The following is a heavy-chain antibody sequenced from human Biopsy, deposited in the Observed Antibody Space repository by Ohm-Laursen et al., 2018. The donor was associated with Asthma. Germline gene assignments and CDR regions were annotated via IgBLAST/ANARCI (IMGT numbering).Heavy chain of an antibody. V-gene: IGHV1-3*01. J-gene: IGHJ3*02. CDR2: INAGNGNT. CDR1: GYTFINYA. D-gene: IGHD3-9*01. CDR3: ARTYYDFLTGQVNDAFDM. Sequence: SSVKVSCKASGYTFINYAIHWVRQAPGQRLEWMGWINAGNGNTKYSQKFQGRVTISRDTSASTAYMDLSSLRSEDTAVYYCARTYYDFLTGQVNDAFDMWGQGTMVTVSS.